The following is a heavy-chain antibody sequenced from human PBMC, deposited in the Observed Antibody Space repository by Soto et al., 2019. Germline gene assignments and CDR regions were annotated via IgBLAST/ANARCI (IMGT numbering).Heavy chain of an antibody. D-gene: IGHD6-13*01. CDR2: IIPILGIA. CDR1: GGTFSSYT. Sequence: QGQLVQSGAEVKKPGSSVKVSCKASGGTFSSYTISWVRQAPGQGLEWMGRIIPILGIANYAQKFQGRVTITADKSTSTAYMQLSSLRSEDTAVYYCARGEQQLIDYFDYWGQGTLVTVSS. J-gene: IGHJ4*02. V-gene: IGHV1-69*02. CDR3: ARGEQQLIDYFDY.